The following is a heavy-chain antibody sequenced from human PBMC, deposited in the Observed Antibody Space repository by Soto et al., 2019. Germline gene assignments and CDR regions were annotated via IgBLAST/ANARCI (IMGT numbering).Heavy chain of an antibody. CDR2: INPNSGGT. J-gene: IGHJ3*02. CDR1: GYTFTGHY. Sequence: GASVKVSCKASGYTFTGHYMHWVRQAPGQGLEWMGWINPNSGGTNYAQKFQGWVTMTRDTSISTAYMELSRLRSDDTAVYYCARAMVRGVDAFDIWGQGTIVTVSS. V-gene: IGHV1-2*04. D-gene: IGHD3-10*01. CDR3: ARAMVRGVDAFDI.